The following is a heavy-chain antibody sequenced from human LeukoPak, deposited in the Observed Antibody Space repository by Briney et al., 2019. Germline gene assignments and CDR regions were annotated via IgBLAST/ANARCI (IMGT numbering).Heavy chain of an antibody. D-gene: IGHD3-3*01. Sequence: PSETLSLTCAVYGGSFSGYYWSWIRQPPGKGLEWIGEINHSGSTNYNPSLKSRVTISVDTSKNQFSLTLSSVTAADTAVYYCARVFKDYDFWSGYRNNWFDPWGQGTLVTVSS. CDR1: GGSFSGYY. CDR3: ARVFKDYDFWSGYRNNWFDP. CDR2: INHSGST. V-gene: IGHV4-34*01. J-gene: IGHJ5*02.